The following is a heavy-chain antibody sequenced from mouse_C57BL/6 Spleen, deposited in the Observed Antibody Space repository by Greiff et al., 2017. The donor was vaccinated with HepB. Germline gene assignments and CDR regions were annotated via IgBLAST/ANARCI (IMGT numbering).Heavy chain of an antibody. D-gene: IGHD3-2*02. Sequence: VQVVESGAELARPGASVKLSCKASGYTFTSYGISWVKQRTGQGLEWIGEIYPRSGNTYYNEKFKGKATLTADKSSSTAYMELRSLTSEDSAVYFCARPQGDSSGFSWFAYWGQGTLVTVSA. CDR3: ARPQGDSSGFSWFAY. CDR1: GYTFTSYG. J-gene: IGHJ3*01. V-gene: IGHV1-81*01. CDR2: IYPRSGNT.